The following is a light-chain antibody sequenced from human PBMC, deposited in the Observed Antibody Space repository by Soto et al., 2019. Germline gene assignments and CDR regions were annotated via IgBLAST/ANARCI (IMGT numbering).Light chain of an antibody. CDR1: QSVSSN. J-gene: IGKJ2*01. CDR3: QQYNNWPPTT. Sequence: EIVMTQSPATLSVSPGERATLSCRASQSVSSNFAWYQQKPGQPPRLLIYGASTRATGIPARFSGSGSGTEFTLTISSLQSEDFAVYYCQQYNNWPPTTFGQGTKLEIK. CDR2: GAS. V-gene: IGKV3-15*01.